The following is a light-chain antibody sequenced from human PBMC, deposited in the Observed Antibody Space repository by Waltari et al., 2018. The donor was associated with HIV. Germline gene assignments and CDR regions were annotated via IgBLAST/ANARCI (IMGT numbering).Light chain of an antibody. CDR1: NSNIGNNS. V-gene: IGLV1-51*01. CDR2: DND. Sequence: QSVLPQPPSVSAAPGQKVTISCSGSNSNIGNNSVSWYQQVPKTAPKLLIFDNDKRPSGIPDRFSGSKSGTSATLDITGLQSGDEADYYCGTWDSSLSAYVFGTGTKVTVL. CDR3: GTWDSSLSAYV. J-gene: IGLJ1*01.